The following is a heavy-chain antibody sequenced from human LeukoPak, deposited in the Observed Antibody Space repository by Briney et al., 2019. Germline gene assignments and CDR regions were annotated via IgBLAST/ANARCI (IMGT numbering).Heavy chain of an antibody. CDR1: GYTFTGYY. CDR3: ARANYGDQNWFDP. Sequence: ASVKVSCKASGYTFTGYYMHWERQAPGQGLEWMGWINPNSGGTNYAQKFQGRVTMTRDTSISTAYMELSRLRSDDTAVYYCARANYGDQNWFDPWGQGTLVTVSS. CDR2: INPNSGGT. J-gene: IGHJ5*02. V-gene: IGHV1-2*02. D-gene: IGHD4-17*01.